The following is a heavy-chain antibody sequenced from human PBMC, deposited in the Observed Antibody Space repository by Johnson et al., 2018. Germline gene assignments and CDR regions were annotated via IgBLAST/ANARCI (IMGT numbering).Heavy chain of an antibody. V-gene: IGHV3-33*08. Sequence: VQLVETGGGVVQPGRSLRLSCAASGFTFSSYGMHWVRQAPGKGLEWVAVIWYDGSNKYYADSVKGRFTISRDNSKNTLYLQMNSLGAEDTAVDYCARDAGAYCGGDCPPDAFDIWGQGTMVTVSS. CDR3: ARDAGAYCGGDCPPDAFDI. D-gene: IGHD2-21*02. CDR1: GFTFSSYG. J-gene: IGHJ3*02. CDR2: IWYDGSNK.